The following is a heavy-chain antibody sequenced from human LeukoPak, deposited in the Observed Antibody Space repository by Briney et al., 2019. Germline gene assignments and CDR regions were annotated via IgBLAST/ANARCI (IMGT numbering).Heavy chain of an antibody. CDR3: ARDYTGYFP. V-gene: IGHV3-7*03. Sequence: PGGSLRLSCAASGFTFSYYSMNWVRQAPGKGLEWVANIKTDGSEKYYVDSVKGRFTISRDNAKNSLYLQMNSLRAEDTAVYYCARDYTGYFPWGQGTLVIVSS. J-gene: IGHJ5*02. CDR2: IKTDGSEK. CDR1: GFTFSYYS. D-gene: IGHD3-9*01.